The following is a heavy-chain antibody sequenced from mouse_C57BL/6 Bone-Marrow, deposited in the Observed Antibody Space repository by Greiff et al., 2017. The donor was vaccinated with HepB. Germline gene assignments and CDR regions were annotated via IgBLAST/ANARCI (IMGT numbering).Heavy chain of an antibody. CDR1: GFTFSSYT. CDR3: AILLLRSN. D-gene: IGHD1-1*01. CDR2: ISGGGGNT. J-gene: IGHJ3*01. Sequence: EVQGVESGGGLVKPGGSLKLSCAASGFTFSSYTMSWVRQTPEKRLEWVATISGGGGNTYYPDSVKGRFTISRDNAKNTLYLQMSSLRSEDTALYYCAILLLRSNWGQGTLVTVSA. V-gene: IGHV5-9*01.